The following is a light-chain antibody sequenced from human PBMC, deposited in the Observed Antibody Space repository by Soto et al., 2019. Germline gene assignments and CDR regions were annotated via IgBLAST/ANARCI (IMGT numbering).Light chain of an antibody. CDR2: DAS. Sequence: EIVWTQSPATLSLSPGERATLSCRASQSVSSYLAWYQQKPGQAPRLLIYDASNRANGIPARFSGSGSGTDFTLTISSLETEDFAVYYCQQSSNLPLTFGGGPKVEIK. CDR3: QQSSNLPLT. V-gene: IGKV3-11*01. J-gene: IGKJ4*02. CDR1: QSVSSY.